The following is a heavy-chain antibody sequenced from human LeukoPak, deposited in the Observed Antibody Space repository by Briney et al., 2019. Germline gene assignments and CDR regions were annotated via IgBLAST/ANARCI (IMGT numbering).Heavy chain of an antibody. Sequence: ASVTVSCKASGGTFSSYSISWVRRAPGQGLEWMGWISAYNGNTNYAQKLQGRVTMTTDKSTSTAYMELRSLRSADTAVYYCARGDQTFDYWGQGTLVTVSS. D-gene: IGHD2-2*01. V-gene: IGHV1-18*01. CDR2: ISAYNGNT. CDR1: GGTFSSYS. J-gene: IGHJ4*02. CDR3: ARGDQTFDY.